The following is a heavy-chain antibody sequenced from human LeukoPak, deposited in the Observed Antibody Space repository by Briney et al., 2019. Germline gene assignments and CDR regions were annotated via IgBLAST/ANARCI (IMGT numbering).Heavy chain of an antibody. CDR3: ARGGPGDWYFDL. CDR2: IYYSGST. CDR1: GGSINSYY. D-gene: IGHD3-10*01. V-gene: IGHV4-59*01. Sequence: SETLSLTCTVSGGSINSYYWSWIRQPPGKGLEWIGYIYYSGSTNYNPSLKSRVTISVDTSKNQFSLKLSSVTAADTAVYYCARGGPGDWYFDLWGRGTLVTVSS. J-gene: IGHJ2*01.